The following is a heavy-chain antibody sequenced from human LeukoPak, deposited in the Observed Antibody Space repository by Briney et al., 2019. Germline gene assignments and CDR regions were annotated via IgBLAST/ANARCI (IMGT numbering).Heavy chain of an antibody. Sequence: GGSLRLSCAASGISVSRNYMSWVRQAPGKGLEWVSVIYSGGKHYADSVEGRFTISRDNSQNIVYLQMNSLRSEDTAVYYCARGGKKALAGTRSSQYFQHWGQGTLVSVSS. CDR2: IYSGGK. V-gene: IGHV3-66*01. CDR1: GISVSRNY. CDR3: ARGGKKALAGTRSSQYFQH. D-gene: IGHD6-19*01. J-gene: IGHJ1*01.